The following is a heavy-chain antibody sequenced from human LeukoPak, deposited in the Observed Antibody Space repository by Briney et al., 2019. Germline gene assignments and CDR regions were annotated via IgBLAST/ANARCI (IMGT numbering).Heavy chain of an antibody. V-gene: IGHV1-8*03. J-gene: IGHJ3*02. CDR3: AGSIAVAMDAFGI. CDR2: MNPNSGNT. D-gene: IGHD6-19*01. Sequence: ASVKVSCKASGYTFTSYDINWVRQATGQGLEWMGWMNPNSGNTGYAQKFQGRVTITRNTSISTAYMELSSLRSEDTAVYYCAGSIAVAMDAFGIWGQGTMVTVSS. CDR1: GYTFTSYD.